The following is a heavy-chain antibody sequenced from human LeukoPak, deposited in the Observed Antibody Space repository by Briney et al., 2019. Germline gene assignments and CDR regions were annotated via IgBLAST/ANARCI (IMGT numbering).Heavy chain of an antibody. CDR3: AREGVMDIVVVPAHYFDY. CDR2: IYTSGST. J-gene: IGHJ4*02. Sequence: PSETLSLTCTVSGGSISSYYWSWIRQPAGKGLEWIGRIYTSGSTNYNPSLKSRVTMSVDTSKNQFSLKLSSVTAADTAVYYCAREGVMDIVVVPAHYFDYWGQGTLVTVSS. D-gene: IGHD2-2*03. CDR1: GGSISSYY. V-gene: IGHV4-4*07.